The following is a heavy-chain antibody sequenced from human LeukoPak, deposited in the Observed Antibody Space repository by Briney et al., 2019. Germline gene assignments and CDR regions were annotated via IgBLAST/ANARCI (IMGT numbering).Heavy chain of an antibody. J-gene: IGHJ3*01. CDR2: IKSKTDGETT. D-gene: IGHD1-26*01. CDR3: TTNAGTYGIDV. CDR1: GFTFTNVW. Sequence: GGSLRLSCAASGFTFTNVWMSWVRQAPGKGLEWVGRIKSKTDGETTDYAAPVRDRFTVSRDDSKDTLYLQMSSLKAEDTAIYYCTTNAGTYGIDVWGQGTMVTVSS. V-gene: IGHV3-15*01.